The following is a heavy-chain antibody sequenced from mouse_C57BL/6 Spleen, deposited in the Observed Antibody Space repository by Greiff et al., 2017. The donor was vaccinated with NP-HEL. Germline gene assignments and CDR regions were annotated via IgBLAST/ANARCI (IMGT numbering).Heavy chain of an antibody. CDR3: ARTLITTVVEYYFDY. Sequence: EVKLVESGGGLVKPGGSLKLSCAASGFTFSDYGMHWVRQAPEKGLEWVAYISSGSSTIYYADTVKGRFTISRDNAKNTLFLQMTSLRSEDTAMYYCARTLITTVVEYYFDYWGQGTTLTVSS. V-gene: IGHV5-17*01. J-gene: IGHJ2*01. D-gene: IGHD1-1*01. CDR2: ISSGSSTI. CDR1: GFTFSDYG.